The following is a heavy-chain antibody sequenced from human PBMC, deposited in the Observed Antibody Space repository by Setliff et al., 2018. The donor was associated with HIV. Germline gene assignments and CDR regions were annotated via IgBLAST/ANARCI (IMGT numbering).Heavy chain of an antibody. CDR1: GFSFSDFA. V-gene: IGHV3-23*01. D-gene: IGHD3-22*01. CDR3: AKELAASGLGYFDS. J-gene: IGHJ4*02. Sequence: PGGSLRLSCVVSGFSFSDFAMSWVRQAPGKGLEWVSAILSTGERTFYADSVKGRFTISRDNSKNTVYLQMNSLRAEDTAEYYCAKELAASGLGYFDSWGRGILVTVSS. CDR2: ILSTGERT.